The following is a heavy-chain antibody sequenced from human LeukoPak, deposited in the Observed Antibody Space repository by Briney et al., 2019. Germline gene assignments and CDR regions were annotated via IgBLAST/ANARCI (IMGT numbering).Heavy chain of an antibody. Sequence: PGGSLRLSCVASGFTYSHNGMHWVRQAPGKGLEWVAVISYDGSNKYYADSVKGRFTISRDNSKNTLYLQMNSLRAEDTAVYYCAKDGRAGFDPWGQGTLVTVSS. V-gene: IGHV3-30*18. D-gene: IGHD1-26*01. J-gene: IGHJ5*02. CDR1: GFTYSHNG. CDR2: ISYDGSNK. CDR3: AKDGRAGFDP.